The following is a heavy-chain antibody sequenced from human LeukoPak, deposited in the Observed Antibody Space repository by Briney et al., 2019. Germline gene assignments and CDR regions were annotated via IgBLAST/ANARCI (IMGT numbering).Heavy chain of an antibody. J-gene: IGHJ4*02. Sequence: GGSLRLSCEGSGFTFSVYGLHWVRQAPGRGLEWVALIWYDGSHTYYADSVKGRFTISRDNSKNTLYLQMNSLRAEDTALYYCARNPVRNAYYRDSTRYWGQGTLVTVSS. CDR2: IWYDGSHT. D-gene: IGHD3-16*01. V-gene: IGHV3-33*01. CDR3: ARNPVRNAYYRDSTRY. CDR1: GFTFSVYG.